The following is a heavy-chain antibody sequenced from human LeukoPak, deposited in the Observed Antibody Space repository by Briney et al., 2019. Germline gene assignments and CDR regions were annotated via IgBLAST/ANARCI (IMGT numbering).Heavy chain of an antibody. Sequence: GGSLRLSCAASGFTFSNHWMTWVRQAPGKGLEWVANIKQDGSDKNHVDSVKGRFTISRDNAKNSLYLQMNSLRAEDTAVYYCARDNMFHFDYWGQGTLVTVSS. J-gene: IGHJ4*02. D-gene: IGHD3-10*02. CDR1: GFTFSNHW. CDR3: ARDNMFHFDY. CDR2: IKQDGSDK. V-gene: IGHV3-7*01.